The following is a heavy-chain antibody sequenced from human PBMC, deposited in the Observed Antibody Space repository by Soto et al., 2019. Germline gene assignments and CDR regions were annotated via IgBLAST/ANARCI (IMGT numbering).Heavy chain of an antibody. D-gene: IGHD3-10*01. V-gene: IGHV4-39*01. J-gene: IGHJ5*02. CDR2: IYYSGST. CDR3: ARVPPRWMGFGELSWFDP. CDR1: GGSISSSSYY. Sequence: QLQLQESGPGLVKPSETLSLTCTVSGGSISSSSYYWGWIRQPPGKGLEWIGSIYYSGSTYYNPSLKSRVTLSVDTSKNQFALKLSSVTAADTAVYYCARVPPRWMGFGELSWFDPWGQGTLVTVSS.